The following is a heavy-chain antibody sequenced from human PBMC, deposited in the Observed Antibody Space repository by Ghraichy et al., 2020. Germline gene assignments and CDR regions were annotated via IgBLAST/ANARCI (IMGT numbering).Heavy chain of an antibody. CDR3: ARGDYDFWSGYSTGWYFDL. J-gene: IGHJ2*01. V-gene: IGHV4-61*01. CDR2: IYYSGST. D-gene: IGHD3-3*01. CDR1: GGSVSSGSYY. Sequence: SETLSLTCTVSGGSVSSGSYYWSCIRQPPGKGLEWIGYIYYSGSTNYNPSLKSRVTISVDTSKNQFSLKLSSVTAADTAVYYCARGDYDFWSGYSTGWYFDLCGRGTLVTVSS.